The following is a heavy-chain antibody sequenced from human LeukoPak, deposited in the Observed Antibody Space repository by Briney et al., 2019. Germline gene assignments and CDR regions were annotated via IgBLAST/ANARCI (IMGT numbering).Heavy chain of an antibody. V-gene: IGHV3-23*01. CDR1: GFTFTNYP. Sequence: GGSLRLSCAASGFTFTNYPMTWVRQAPGKGLEWVSAISPDGSDTKYADSVKGRSTIPRDNSKNTLFLQMNSLRVEDTAVYYCTKDWSAAYWGQGTLVTVSS. CDR3: TKDWSAAY. J-gene: IGHJ4*02. D-gene: IGHD2-15*01. CDR2: ISPDGSDT.